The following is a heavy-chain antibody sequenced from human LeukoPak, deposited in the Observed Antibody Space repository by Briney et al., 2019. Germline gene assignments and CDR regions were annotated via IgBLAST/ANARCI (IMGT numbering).Heavy chain of an antibody. D-gene: IGHD1-26*01. CDR3: SGSYVYYYYYYMDV. CDR1: GFTVSSNS. CDR2: IYSDNT. J-gene: IGHJ6*03. V-gene: IGHV3-53*01. Sequence: PGGSLRLSCTVSGFTVSSNSMSWVRQAPGKGLEWVSFIYSDNTHYSDSVKGRFTISRDNSKNTLYLQMNSLRAEDTAVYYCSGSYVYYYYYYMDVWGKGTTVTISS.